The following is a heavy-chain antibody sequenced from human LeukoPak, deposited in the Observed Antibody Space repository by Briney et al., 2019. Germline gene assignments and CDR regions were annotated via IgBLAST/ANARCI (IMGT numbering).Heavy chain of an antibody. J-gene: IGHJ6*03. CDR1: GFSFRANA. Sequence: PGGSLRLSCAASGFSFRANAMSWVRQAPGKGLEWVSSVSLSGDDTYYADSVKGRFTISRANSRNTLYLQMNSLRAEDTAVYYCATLYSMDVWGKGTTVTVSS. CDR2: VSLSGDDT. V-gene: IGHV3-23*01. CDR3: ATLYSMDV.